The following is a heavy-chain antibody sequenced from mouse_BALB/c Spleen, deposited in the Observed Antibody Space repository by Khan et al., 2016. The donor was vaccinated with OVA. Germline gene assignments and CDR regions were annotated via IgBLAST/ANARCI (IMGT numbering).Heavy chain of an antibody. CDR3: ARRRLRWDFDY. Sequence: QMQLEESGAELAKPGASVKMSCKASGYTFINYWILWIKQRPGQGLEWIGYINPSTGYTEYNQNFKDKATLTADISSSTAYMQLSSLTSEDSAVYCWARRRLRWDFDYWGQGTTLTVSS. CDR2: INPSTGYT. V-gene: IGHV1-7*01. D-gene: IGHD1-1*01. J-gene: IGHJ2*01. CDR1: GYTFINYW.